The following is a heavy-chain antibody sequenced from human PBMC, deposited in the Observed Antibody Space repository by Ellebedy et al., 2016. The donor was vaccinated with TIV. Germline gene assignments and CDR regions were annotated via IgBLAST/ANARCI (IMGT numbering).Heavy chain of an antibody. CDR3: VRGRVRGVPDFDY. J-gene: IGHJ4*02. V-gene: IGHV1-8*01. Sequence: ASVKVSXKASGYTFTSNDINWVRQAPGQGPECMGWLNPNSGNTGYARKFQGRVTMTRDTSISTAYMELSSLTSEDTAVYYCVRGRVRGVPDFDYWGQGTVVTVSS. D-gene: IGHD3-10*01. CDR2: LNPNSGNT. CDR1: GYTFTSND.